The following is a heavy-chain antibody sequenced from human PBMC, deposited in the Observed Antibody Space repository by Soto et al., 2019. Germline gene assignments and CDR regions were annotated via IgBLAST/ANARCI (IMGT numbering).Heavy chain of an antibody. Sequence: QLQLQESGSGLVKPSQTLSLTCAVSGGSISSGGYSWSWIRQPPGKGLEWIGYIYHSGSTYYNPSLKSRVTISLHRPKHPFSLKRSSATAADTAVYYCAREGPDSSGYPYFDYWGQGTLVTVSS. J-gene: IGHJ4*02. CDR1: GGSISSGGYS. D-gene: IGHD3-22*01. CDR3: AREGPDSSGYPYFDY. V-gene: IGHV4-30-2*01. CDR2: IYHSGST.